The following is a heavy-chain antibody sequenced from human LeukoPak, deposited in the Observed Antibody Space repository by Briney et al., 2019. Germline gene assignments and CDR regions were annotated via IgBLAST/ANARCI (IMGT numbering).Heavy chain of an antibody. J-gene: IGHJ4*02. CDR1: GFTFSSYA. Sequence: GSLRLSCAASGFTFSSYAMHWVRQAPGKGLEWVAVISYDGSNKYYADSVKGRFTISRDNSKNTLYLQMNSLRAEDTAVYYCARDLMGSGWYGYYFDYWGQGILVTVSS. CDR2: ISYDGSNK. D-gene: IGHD6-19*01. V-gene: IGHV3-30-3*01. CDR3: ARDLMGSGWYGYYFDY.